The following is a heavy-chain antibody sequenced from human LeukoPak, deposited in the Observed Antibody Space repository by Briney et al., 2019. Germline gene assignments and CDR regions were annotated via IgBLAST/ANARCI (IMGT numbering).Heavy chain of an antibody. CDR3: ARGKKVRGYNWFDP. J-gene: IGHJ5*02. D-gene: IGHD3-16*01. CDR2: MNPNSGNT. CDR1: GYTFTSYD. Sequence: ASVKVSCKASGYTFTSYDINWVRQATGQGLEWRGWMNPNSGNTGYAKKFQGRVTITRNTSISTAYMELSSLRSEGTAVYYCARGKKVRGYNWFDPWGQGTLVTVSS. V-gene: IGHV1-8*03.